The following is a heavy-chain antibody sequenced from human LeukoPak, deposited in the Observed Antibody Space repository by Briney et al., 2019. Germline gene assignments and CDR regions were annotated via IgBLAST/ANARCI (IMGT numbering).Heavy chain of an antibody. J-gene: IGHJ4*02. Sequence: ASVKVSCKASGYTFTAYYMHWVRQAPGQGLEWMGWFNPNGGGTNYAQKFQGRLIMTRDTSISTADMELSRLTSDDTAVYYCARQMSTVTPIDFWGLGTLVTVSS. V-gene: IGHV1-2*02. CDR3: ARQMSTVTPIDF. CDR2: FNPNGGGT. D-gene: IGHD4-17*01. CDR1: GYTFTAYY.